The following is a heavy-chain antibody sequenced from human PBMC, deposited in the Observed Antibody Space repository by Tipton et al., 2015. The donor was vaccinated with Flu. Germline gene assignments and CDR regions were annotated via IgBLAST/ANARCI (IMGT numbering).Heavy chain of an antibody. CDR3: ARSSCSSTSCYQEFDP. V-gene: IGHV4-31*02. D-gene: IGHD2-2*01. Sequence: LSCTVSGGSISSGGYYWSWIRQHPGKGLEWIGYIYYSGSTYYNPSLKSRVTISVDTSKNQFSLKLSSVTAADTAVYYCARSSCSSTSCYQEFDPWGQGTLVTVSS. CDR1: GGSISSGGYY. CDR2: IYYSGST. J-gene: IGHJ5*02.